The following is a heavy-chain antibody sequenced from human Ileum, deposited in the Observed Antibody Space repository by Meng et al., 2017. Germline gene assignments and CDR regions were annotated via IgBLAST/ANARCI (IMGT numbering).Heavy chain of an antibody. Sequence: ASVKVSCKTSGYTFTDYYIHWVRQAPGQGLEWVGRINPNSGGTNYAQKFQGRVTMTRETSKSTAYMDRSRLTSVDADVYYCATMNRRTLFSYYYGMDVWGQGTTVTVSS. CDR1: GYTFTDYY. CDR3: ATMNRRTLFSYYYGMDV. V-gene: IGHV1-2*05. D-gene: IGHD3-9*01. J-gene: IGHJ6*02. CDR2: INPNSGGT.